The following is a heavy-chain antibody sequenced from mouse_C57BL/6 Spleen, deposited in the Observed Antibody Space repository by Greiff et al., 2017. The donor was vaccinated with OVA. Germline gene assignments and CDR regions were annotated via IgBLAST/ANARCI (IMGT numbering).Heavy chain of an antibody. J-gene: IGHJ3*01. CDR3: ARPDDYDWFAY. V-gene: IGHV5-17*01. Sequence: DVKLVESGGGLVKPGGSLKLSCAASGFTFSDYGMHWVRQAPEKGLEWVAYISSGSSTIYYADTVKGRFTISRDNAKNTLFLQMTSLGSEDTAMYYCARPDDYDWFAYWGQGTLVTVSA. CDR1: GFTFSDYG. D-gene: IGHD2-4*01. CDR2: ISSGSSTI.